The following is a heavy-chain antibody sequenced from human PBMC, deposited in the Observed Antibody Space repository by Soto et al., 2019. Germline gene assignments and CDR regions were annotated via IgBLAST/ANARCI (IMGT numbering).Heavy chain of an antibody. CDR3: ARDPRIDIVVVTFDAFDI. CDR1: GYTFTSYG. D-gene: IGHD2-21*02. V-gene: IGHV1-18*01. Sequence: QVQLVQSGAEVKKPGASVKVSCKASGYTFTSYGISWVRQAPGQGLEWMGWISAYNGNTNYAQKLQGRVTMTTDTATSTAYLELRSLRSDDTAVYYCARDPRIDIVVVTFDAFDIWGQGTMVTVSS. CDR2: ISAYNGNT. J-gene: IGHJ3*02.